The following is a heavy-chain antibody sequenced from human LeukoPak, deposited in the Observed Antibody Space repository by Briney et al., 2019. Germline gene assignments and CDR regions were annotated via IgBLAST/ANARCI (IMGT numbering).Heavy chain of an antibody. V-gene: IGHV3-30*14. CDR1: GFSFSSYA. CDR3: ARDVFTVPLIPYLEY. J-gene: IGHJ4*02. Sequence: GGSLRLSCAASGFSFSSYAMHWVRQTPGKGLEWVAVISYDGPKNYYADSVKGRFTISRDNSKNTLYLQMNSLRTEDTAMYYCARDVFTVPLIPYLEYWGQGAVVTVSS. CDR2: ISYDGPKN. D-gene: IGHD4-17*01.